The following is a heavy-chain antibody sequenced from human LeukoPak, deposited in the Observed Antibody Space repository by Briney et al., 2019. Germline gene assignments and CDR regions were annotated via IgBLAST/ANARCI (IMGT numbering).Heavy chain of an antibody. J-gene: IGHJ5*02. Sequence: PSETLSLTCTVSRGSISGYSWSWIRQSPGGGLEWLGYIYYSGDTAYNPSLRSRVTLSVDTSKNQFSLQLRSVTTADTAVYYCVRGPYGASISKWFDPWGQGTQVIVSP. CDR3: VRGPYGASISKWFDP. V-gene: IGHV4-59*01. D-gene: IGHD4/OR15-4a*01. CDR2: IYYSGDT. CDR1: RGSISGYS.